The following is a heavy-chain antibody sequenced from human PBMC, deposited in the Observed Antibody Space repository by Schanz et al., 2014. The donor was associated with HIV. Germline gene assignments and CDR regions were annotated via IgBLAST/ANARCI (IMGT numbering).Heavy chain of an antibody. CDR2: ISESGGRS. D-gene: IGHD3-22*01. CDR3: AKPEYDSRGNSQSHFDY. V-gene: IGHV3-23*01. CDR1: GFTFNNYA. J-gene: IGHJ4*02. Sequence: EVQLLESGGGLEQPGGSLRLSCVASGFTFNNYAMTWVRQAPGKGLEWVSSISESGGRSYYADSVNGRFTISRDNSKNTLYLQMNSLRAEDTAVYYCAKPEYDSRGNSQSHFDYWGQGTLVTVSS.